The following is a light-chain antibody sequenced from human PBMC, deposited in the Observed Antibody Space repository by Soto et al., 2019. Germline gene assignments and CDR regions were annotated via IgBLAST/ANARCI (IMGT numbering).Light chain of an antibody. CDR2: DAS. V-gene: IGKV1-5*01. CDR3: QQYENYWT. CDR1: QSLSGS. Sequence: DFQVTQSPSTLSASVGDRVTITCRASQSLSGSLAWYQQKPGKAPHLLIYDASTLEDGVPSRFSGSGPGTEFTLTISSLQPEDFGIYYCQQYENYWTFGQGTKVDI. J-gene: IGKJ1*01.